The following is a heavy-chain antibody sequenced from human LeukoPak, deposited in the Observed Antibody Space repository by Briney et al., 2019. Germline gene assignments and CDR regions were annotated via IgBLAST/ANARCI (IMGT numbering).Heavy chain of an antibody. CDR3: ARVKSYYYDTSDKDAFDI. CDR1: GGTFSSYA. D-gene: IGHD3-22*01. Sequence: ASVKVSCKASGGTFSSYAISWVRQAPGQGLEWMGIINPRGGSTGYTQKFQGRVTMTRDTSTSTVYMELSSLRSEDTAVYYCARVKSYYYDTSDKDAFDIWGQGTMVTVSS. V-gene: IGHV1-46*01. CDR2: INPRGGST. J-gene: IGHJ3*02.